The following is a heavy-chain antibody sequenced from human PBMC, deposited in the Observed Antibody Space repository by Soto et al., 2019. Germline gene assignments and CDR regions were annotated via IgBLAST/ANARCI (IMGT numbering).Heavy chain of an antibody. D-gene: IGHD5-12*01. Sequence: EVQLVESGGGLVQPGGSLRLSCAASGFTFSSYWMSWVRQAPGKGLEWVANIKQDGSEKYYVDSVKGRFTISRDNAKNSLYLQMNSLRAEDTAVYYCAREKWWLPIGGYYYGMDVWGQGTTVTVSS. CDR1: GFTFSSYW. J-gene: IGHJ6*02. CDR3: AREKWWLPIGGYYYGMDV. CDR2: IKQDGSEK. V-gene: IGHV3-7*04.